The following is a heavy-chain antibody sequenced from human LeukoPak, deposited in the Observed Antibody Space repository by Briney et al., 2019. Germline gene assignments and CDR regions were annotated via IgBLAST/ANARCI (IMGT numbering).Heavy chain of an antibody. D-gene: IGHD5-24*01. J-gene: IGHJ5*01. CDR2: IYYSGST. Sequence: SETLSLTCTVSGGSISTYYWSWTRQPPGKGLEWIGYIYYSGSTNYNPSLKSRVTISVDTSKNQFSLKLSSVTAADTAVYYCARRSGRDGYNDSWGQGTLVTVSS. V-gene: IGHV4-59*08. CDR1: GGSISTYY. CDR3: ARRSGRDGYNDS.